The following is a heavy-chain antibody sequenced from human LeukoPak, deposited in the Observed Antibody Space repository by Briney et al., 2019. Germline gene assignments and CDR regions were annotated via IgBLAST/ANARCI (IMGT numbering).Heavy chain of an antibody. Sequence: SETLSLTCAVYGGSFSGYYWTWIRQSPGKGLEWIGEINPSGSTYYNPSLKSRLTISRDTSKNQFSLRLSSVTAADTAVYYCARGRQEISMILVVMTGVSYYLDVWGVGTTVTVS. CDR1: GGSFSGYY. J-gene: IGHJ6*03. CDR3: ARGRQEISMILVVMTGVSYYLDV. V-gene: IGHV4-34*01. D-gene: IGHD3-22*01. CDR2: INPSGST.